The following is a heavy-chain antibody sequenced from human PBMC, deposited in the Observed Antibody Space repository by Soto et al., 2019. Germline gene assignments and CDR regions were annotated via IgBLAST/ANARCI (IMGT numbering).Heavy chain of an antibody. CDR2: IYYSGST. Sequence: QVQLQESGPGLVKPSRTLSLTCTVSGGSISSGGYYWSWIRQHPGKGLEWIGYIYYSGSTYYNPSLKSRVTISVDTSKNQFSLKLSSVTAADTAVYYCARGHYYDGHYYGMDVWGQGTTVTVSS. V-gene: IGHV4-31*03. CDR3: ARGHYYDGHYYGMDV. J-gene: IGHJ6*02. CDR1: GGSISSGGYY. D-gene: IGHD3-22*01.